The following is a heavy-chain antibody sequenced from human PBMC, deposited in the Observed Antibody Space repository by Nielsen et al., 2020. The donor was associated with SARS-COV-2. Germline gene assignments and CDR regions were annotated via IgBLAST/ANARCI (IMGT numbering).Heavy chain of an antibody. CDR3: AREYYDYVWGSYRSRGELDY. V-gene: IGHV1-3*01. D-gene: IGHD3-16*02. Sequence: WVRQAPGQRLEWMGWINACHGNTKYSQKFQGRVTITRDTSTSTAYMELSSLRSEDTAVYYCAREYYDYVWGSYRSRGELDYWGQGTLVTVSS. J-gene: IGHJ4*02. CDR2: INACHGNT.